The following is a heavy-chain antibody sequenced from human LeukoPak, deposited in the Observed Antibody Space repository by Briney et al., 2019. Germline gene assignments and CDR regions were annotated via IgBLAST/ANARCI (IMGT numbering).Heavy chain of an antibody. D-gene: IGHD3-16*02. Sequence: SKALSLTCTVSGDSITSSAFSWGWIRQAPGKGLEWIGNIFHGGNTHYNPSLKSRVSISVDRSKNQVSLNLSSVTAADTALYYCAKQGRQILFGGVVAIAPFDIWGQGTMVTVSS. V-gene: IGHV4-39*01. CDR3: AKQGRQILFGGVVAIAPFDI. J-gene: IGHJ3*02. CDR1: GDSITSSAFS. CDR2: IFHGGNT.